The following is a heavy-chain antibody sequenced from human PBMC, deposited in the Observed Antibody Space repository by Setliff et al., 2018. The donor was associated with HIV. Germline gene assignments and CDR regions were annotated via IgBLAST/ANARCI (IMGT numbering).Heavy chain of an antibody. J-gene: IGHJ4*01. CDR3: ARGRGPSRFDY. CDR2: ISAYNGNT. Sequence: ASVKVSCKASGYTFTSYGISWVRQAPGQGLEWMGWISAYNGNTNYAQKFQGRVTITRNTSITTAYMELSSLRSEDTAIYYCARGRGPSRFDYWGQGTLVTVSS. CDR1: GYTFTSYG. V-gene: IGHV1-18*01.